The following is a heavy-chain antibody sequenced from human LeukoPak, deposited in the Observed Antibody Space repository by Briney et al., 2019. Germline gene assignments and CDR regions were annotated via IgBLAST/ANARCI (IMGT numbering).Heavy chain of an antibody. V-gene: IGHV3-9*01. CDR1: GFTFDDYA. CDR2: ISWNSGSI. CDR3: AKGPNGDPDYFDY. Sequence: PGGSLRLSCAASGFTFDDYAMHWARQAPGKGLEWVSGISWNSGSIGYADSVKGRFTISRDNAKNSLYLQMNSLRAEDTALYYCAKGPNGDPDYFDYWGQGTLVTVSS. J-gene: IGHJ4*02. D-gene: IGHD4-17*01.